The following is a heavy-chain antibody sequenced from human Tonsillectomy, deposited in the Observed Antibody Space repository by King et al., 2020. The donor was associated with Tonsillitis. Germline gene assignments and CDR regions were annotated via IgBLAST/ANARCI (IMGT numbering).Heavy chain of an antibody. Sequence: QLQLQESGPGLVKPSETLSLTCTVSGGSISSYYWSWIRQPPGKGLEWIGYIYYSGSSKYNPSLKSRVTISVDTSKNQFSLNLSSVTAADTAVYYCARHCNLEWLYLDVWGQGTTVTVSS. D-gene: IGHD3-3*01. J-gene: IGHJ6*02. CDR1: GGSISSYY. V-gene: IGHV4-59*08. CDR3: ARHCNLEWLYLDV. CDR2: IYYSGSS.